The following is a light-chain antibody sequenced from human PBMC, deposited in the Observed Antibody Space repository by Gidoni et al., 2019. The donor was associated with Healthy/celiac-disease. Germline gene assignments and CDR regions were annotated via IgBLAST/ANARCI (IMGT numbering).Light chain of an antibody. V-gene: IGLV4-69*01. CDR3: QTWGTGTPYV. CDR2: LNSDGSH. Sequence: QLVLTQSPSASASLGAAVKLTCTLSSGHSSYAFAWHQQQPEKGPRYLMKLNSDGSHSTGDGIPDRFSGSSSGAERYLTISSLQSEDEADYYCQTWGTGTPYVFGTGTKVTVL. J-gene: IGLJ1*01. CDR1: SGHSSYA.